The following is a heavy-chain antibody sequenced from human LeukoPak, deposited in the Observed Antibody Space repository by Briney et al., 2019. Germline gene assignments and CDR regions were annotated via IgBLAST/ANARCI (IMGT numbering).Heavy chain of an antibody. CDR3: ARAGFDY. CDR2: IKQDGSEK. J-gene: IGHJ4*02. V-gene: IGHV3-7*01. Sequence: PGRSLRLSCAASGFTLSSYWMSWVRQAPGKGLEWVANIKQDGSEKYYVDSVKGRFTISRDNAKNSLYLQMNSLRAEDTAVYYCARAGFDYWGQGTLVTVSS. CDR1: GFTLSSYW.